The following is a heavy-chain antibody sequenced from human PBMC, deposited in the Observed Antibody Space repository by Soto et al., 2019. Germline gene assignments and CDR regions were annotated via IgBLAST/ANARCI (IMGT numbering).Heavy chain of an antibody. CDR1: GFSFSSYP. CDR2: MSGVGIST. J-gene: IGHJ5*02. V-gene: IGHV3-23*01. CDR3: AKDHLTSGGTFWFDP. D-gene: IGHD6-13*01. Sequence: EVQLLESGGDLIQPGGSLRLSCAASGFSFSSYPMSWVRQAPGKGLEWVAAMSGVGISTHYADSVRGRFIISRDNSKNTLYLQMSSLRAEDTALYYCAKDHLTSGGTFWFDPRGQGTLVTVSS.